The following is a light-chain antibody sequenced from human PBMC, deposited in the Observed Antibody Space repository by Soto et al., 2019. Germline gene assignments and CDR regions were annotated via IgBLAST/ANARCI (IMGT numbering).Light chain of an antibody. J-gene: IGKJ4*01. CDR3: QQYGSSPLT. V-gene: IGKV3-20*01. CDR2: GSS. CDR1: QSVSRNY. Sequence: EIVLTQSPGTLSLSRGERATLSCRASQSVSRNYVAWYQHKPGQTPRLLIYGSSSRANGIPDRFRGSGSGTDFTLTVSRLEPEDFAVYFCQQYGSSPLTLGGGTKVDIK.